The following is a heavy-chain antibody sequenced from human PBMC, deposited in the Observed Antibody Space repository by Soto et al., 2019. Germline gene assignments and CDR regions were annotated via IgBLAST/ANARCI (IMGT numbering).Heavy chain of an antibody. J-gene: IGHJ6*03. V-gene: IGHV3-20*01. CDR1: GFTFDDYG. CDR2: INWNGGST. CDR3: ARVSGYDYYYYYYMDV. Sequence: EVQLVESGGGVVRPGGSLRLSCAASGFTFDDYGMSWVRQAPGKGLEWVSGINWNGGSTGYADSVKGRFTISRDNAKNSLYLQMNSLRAEDTALYHCARVSGYDYYYYYYMDVWGKGTTVTVSS. D-gene: IGHD5-12*01.